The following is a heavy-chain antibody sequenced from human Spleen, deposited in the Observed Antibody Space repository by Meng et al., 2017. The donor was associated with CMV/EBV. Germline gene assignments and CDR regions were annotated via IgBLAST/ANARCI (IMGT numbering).Heavy chain of an antibody. V-gene: IGHV3-30*04. Sequence: GGSLRLSCAASGFTFSSYAMHWVRQAPGKGLEWVAVISYDGSNKYYADSVTGRFTISRDNSKNPLYLQMNSLRAEDTAVYYCARDWGVMITFGGVMGYWGQGTLITVSS. CDR1: GFTFSSYA. CDR3: ARDWGVMITFGGVMGY. J-gene: IGHJ4*02. D-gene: IGHD3-16*01. CDR2: ISYDGSNK.